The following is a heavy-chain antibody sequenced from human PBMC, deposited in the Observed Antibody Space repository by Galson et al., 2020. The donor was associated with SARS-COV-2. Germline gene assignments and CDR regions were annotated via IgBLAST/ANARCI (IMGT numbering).Heavy chain of an antibody. CDR2: IRSKAYGRTT. CDR1: EFTLGVYA. J-gene: IGHJ4*02. CDR3: TRNDFWIGYSGY. V-gene: IGHV3-49*04. D-gene: IGHD3-3*01. Sequence: TGGSLRLSCTASEFTLGVYAMSWVRPAPGKGLEWVGFIRSKAYGRTTEYAASVKGRFTISRDDSKSIAYLQRNSLKTEDTAVYYCTRNDFWIGYSGYWGQGALVTVSS.